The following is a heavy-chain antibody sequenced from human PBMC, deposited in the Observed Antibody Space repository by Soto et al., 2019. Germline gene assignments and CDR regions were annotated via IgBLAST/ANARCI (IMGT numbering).Heavy chain of an antibody. V-gene: IGHV4-34*01. CDR1: GGSFSCYC. CDR2: INHSGST. CDR3: ARDRSTAMDDYYYYYGMDV. Sequence: SELLSLSSSVDGGSFSCYCWSLIRQPPGKGLEWSGEINHSGSTYYNPSLKSRVTISVDTSKNQFSLKLSSVTAADTAVYYCARDRSTAMDDYYYYYGMDVWGQGTTVTVSS. J-gene: IGHJ6*02. D-gene: IGHD5-18*01.